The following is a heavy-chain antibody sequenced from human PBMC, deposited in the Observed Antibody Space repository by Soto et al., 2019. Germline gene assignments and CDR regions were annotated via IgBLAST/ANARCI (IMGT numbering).Heavy chain of an antibody. Sequence: ASVKVSCKASGYTFTNYYLHWVRQAPGQGPEWVGMINPSARSASYAQKLRGRLTMDRDTSTTTVYMELSRLTFEDTAVYFCARDNSAANGALDHWGQGTLVTVSS. CDR2: INPSARSA. V-gene: IGHV1-46*04. CDR3: ARDNSAANGALDH. J-gene: IGHJ4*02. CDR1: GYTFTNYY. D-gene: IGHD1-1*01.